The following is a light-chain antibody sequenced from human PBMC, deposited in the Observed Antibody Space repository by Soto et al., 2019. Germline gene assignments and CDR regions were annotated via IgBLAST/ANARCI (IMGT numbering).Light chain of an antibody. CDR1: QTVSSS. J-gene: IGKJ5*01. Sequence: IVMTQSPATLSLSPGERATLSCRASQTVSSSLAWYQQKPGQAPRLLIYEASNRATGIPARFSGSGSGTDFTLTITRLEPEDFALYYCQQYGGSPITFGLGTRLEIK. V-gene: IGKV3-11*01. CDR2: EAS. CDR3: QQYGGSPIT.